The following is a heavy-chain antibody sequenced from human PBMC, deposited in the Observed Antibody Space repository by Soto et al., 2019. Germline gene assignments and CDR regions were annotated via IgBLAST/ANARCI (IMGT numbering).Heavy chain of an antibody. D-gene: IGHD6-19*01. J-gene: IGHJ4*02. CDR2: INDSGDLR. CDR3: AKAFGDWYPFEK. Sequence: GGSLRLSCVASGFTFGSYAMSWVRRAPGKGLGWVSTINDSGDLRYYAESVRGRFTISRDNSKNTLYLQVNDLRAEDTARYHCAKAFGDWYPFEKWGLGALVTVSS. V-gene: IGHV3-23*01. CDR1: GFTFGSYA.